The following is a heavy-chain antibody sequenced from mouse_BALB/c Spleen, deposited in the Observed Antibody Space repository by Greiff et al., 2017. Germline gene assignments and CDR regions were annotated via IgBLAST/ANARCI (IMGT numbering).Heavy chain of an antibody. Sequence: VQGVESGAELMKPGASVKISCKATGYTFSSYWIEWVKQRPGHGLEWIGEILPGSGSTNYNEKFKGKATFTADTSSNTAYMQLSSLTSEDSAVYYCARYGNHWYFDVWGAGTTVTVSS. CDR2: ILPGSGST. CDR3: ARYGNHWYFDV. D-gene: IGHD2-1*01. CDR1: GYTFSSYW. V-gene: IGHV1-9*01. J-gene: IGHJ1*01.